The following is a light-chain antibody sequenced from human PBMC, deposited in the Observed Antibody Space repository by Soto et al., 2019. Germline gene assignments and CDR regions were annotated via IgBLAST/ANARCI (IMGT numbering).Light chain of an antibody. Sequence: EIVLTQSPATLSVSPGESATLSCRASQTVRSDYLAWYRQSPGQPPRLLLFEASNRAPGIPDRFSGGGSGTYFPLTIRRLEPEDFAVYYCQQYGTSSTFGQGTRVDIK. J-gene: IGKJ1*01. CDR1: QTVRSDY. V-gene: IGKV3-20*01. CDR2: EAS. CDR3: QQYGTSST.